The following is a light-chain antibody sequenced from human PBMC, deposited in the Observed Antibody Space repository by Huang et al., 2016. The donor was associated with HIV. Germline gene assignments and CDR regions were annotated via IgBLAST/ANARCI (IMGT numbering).Light chain of an antibody. Sequence: EIVLTQSPGTLSLSPGERATISCRASQSVSSRYLAWYQQKPGQAPRLLIYGASYRATGIPDFTLTIIRLEPEDLAVYYCQQYGTSRIFTFGPGTRVDIK. V-gene: IGKV3-20*01. CDR1: QSVSSRY. CDR3: QQYGTSRIFT. CDR2: GAS. J-gene: IGKJ3*01.